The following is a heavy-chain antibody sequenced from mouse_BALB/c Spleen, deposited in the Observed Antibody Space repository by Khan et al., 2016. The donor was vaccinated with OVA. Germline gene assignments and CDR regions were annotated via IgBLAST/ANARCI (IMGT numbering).Heavy chain of an antibody. J-gene: IGHJ4*01. Sequence: VQLVESGPGLVQPSQSLSITCTVSGFSLTSYGVPWVRQSPGKGLEWLGVIWSGGSTDYNSAFISRLTISKDNSKSQVFFKMNSLQANDTAIDYCARTYFSYGYYGDYYTMDYWGQGTSVTVSS. CDR1: GFSLTSYG. CDR2: IWSGGST. D-gene: IGHD2-3*01. CDR3: ARTYFSYGYYGDYYTMDY. V-gene: IGHV2-2*02.